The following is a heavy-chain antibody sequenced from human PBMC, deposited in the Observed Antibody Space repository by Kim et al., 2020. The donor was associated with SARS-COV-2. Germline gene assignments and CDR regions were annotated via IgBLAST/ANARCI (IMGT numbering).Heavy chain of an antibody. Sequence: SETLSLTCAVYGGSFSGYYWSWIRQPPGKGLEWIGEINHSGSTNYNPSLKSRVTISVDTSKNQFSLKLSSVTAADTAVYYCARGYRLTYPGYCSGGSCYFRAYYFDYWGQGTLVTVSS. CDR3: ARGYRLTYPGYCSGGSCYFRAYYFDY. CDR1: GGSFSGYY. J-gene: IGHJ4*02. D-gene: IGHD2-15*01. V-gene: IGHV4-34*01. CDR2: INHSGST.